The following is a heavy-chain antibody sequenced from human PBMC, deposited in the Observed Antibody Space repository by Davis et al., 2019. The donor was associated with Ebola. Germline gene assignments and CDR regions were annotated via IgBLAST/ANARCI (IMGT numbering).Heavy chain of an antibody. Sequence: GGSLRLSCATSGFTFSTYAMSWVRQAPGKGLEWVSSISSSSSYIYYADSVKGRFTISRDNAKNSLYLQMNSLRAEDTAFYYCASGDGRGRSYDMDVWGQGTTVTVSS. CDR3: ASGDGRGRSYDMDV. CDR1: GFTFSTYA. D-gene: IGHD3/OR15-3a*01. V-gene: IGHV3-21*04. J-gene: IGHJ6*03. CDR2: ISSSSSYI.